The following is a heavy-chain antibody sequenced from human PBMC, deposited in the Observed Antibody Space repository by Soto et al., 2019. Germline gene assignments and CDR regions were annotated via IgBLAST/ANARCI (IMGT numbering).Heavy chain of an antibody. CDR1: GFTFSNAW. CDR2: IKSKTDGGTT. CDR3: TTDDPYSSSWEFDY. D-gene: IGHD6-13*01. V-gene: IGHV3-15*07. Sequence: EVQLVESGGGLVKPGGSLRLSCAASGFTFSNAWMNWVRQAPGKGLEWVGRIKSKTDGGTTDYAAPVKGRFTISRDDSKNTLYLQMNSLKTEDTAVYYCTTDDPYSSSWEFDYWGQGTLVTVSS. J-gene: IGHJ4*02.